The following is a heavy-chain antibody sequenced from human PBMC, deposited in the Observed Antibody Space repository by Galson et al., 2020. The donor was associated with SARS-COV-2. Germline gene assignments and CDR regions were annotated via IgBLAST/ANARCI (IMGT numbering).Heavy chain of an antibody. CDR3: ATALATNHYDCYYDMDV. V-gene: IGHV1-24*01. D-gene: IGHD1-26*01. Sequence: ASVTVSCQVSVYTLTELSMHWVRQAPGKGLEWMGGFDPEDGETIYAQKFQGRVTMTEDTSTDTAYMELSSLRSDDTAVYYCATALATNHYDCYYDMDVWGQGTTVTVSS. CDR1: VYTLTELS. J-gene: IGHJ6*02. CDR2: FDPEDGET.